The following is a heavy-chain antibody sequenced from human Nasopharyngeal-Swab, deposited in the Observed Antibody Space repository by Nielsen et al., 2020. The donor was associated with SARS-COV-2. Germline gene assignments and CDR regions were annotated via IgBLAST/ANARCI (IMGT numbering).Heavy chain of an antibody. D-gene: IGHD6-19*01. V-gene: IGHV3-23*01. CDR3: ATPGSSGWYGGAYFDY. CDR1: GFTFSSYA. J-gene: IGHJ4*02. CDR2: ISGRGGST. Sequence: GESLKISCAASGFTFSSYAMSWVRQAPGKGLEWVSAISGRGGSTYYADSVKGRFTISRDNSKNTLYLQMNSLRAEDTAVYYCATPGSSGWYGGAYFDYWGQGTLVTVSS.